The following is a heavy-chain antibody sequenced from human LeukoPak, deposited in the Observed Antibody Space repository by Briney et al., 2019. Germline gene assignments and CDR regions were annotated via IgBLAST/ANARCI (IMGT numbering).Heavy chain of an antibody. CDR1: GGTFSSYA. D-gene: IGHD3-9*01. CDR2: IIPIFGTA. Sequence: SVKVSCKASGGTFSSYAISWVRQAPGQGLEWMGGIIPIFGTANYAQKFQGRVTITADKSTSTAYMELSSLRSEDTAAYYCARVLGFNDILTGYTYGWFDPWGQGTLVTVSS. J-gene: IGHJ5*02. V-gene: IGHV1-69*06. CDR3: ARVLGFNDILTGYTYGWFDP.